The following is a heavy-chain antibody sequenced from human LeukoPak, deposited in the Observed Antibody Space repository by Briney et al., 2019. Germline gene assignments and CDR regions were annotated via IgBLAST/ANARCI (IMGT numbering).Heavy chain of an antibody. CDR2: INPNSGGT. J-gene: IGHJ4*02. V-gene: IGHV1-2*02. CDR1: GYTFTGYY. Sequence: ASVKVSCKASGYTFTGYYMHWVRQAPGQGLEWMGWINPNSGGTNYAQKFQGRVTMTRDTSISTAYMELSRLRSDDTAVYYCARATYYYDSSGYSYYFDYWDQGTLVTVSS. CDR3: ARATYYYDSSGYSYYFDY. D-gene: IGHD3-22*01.